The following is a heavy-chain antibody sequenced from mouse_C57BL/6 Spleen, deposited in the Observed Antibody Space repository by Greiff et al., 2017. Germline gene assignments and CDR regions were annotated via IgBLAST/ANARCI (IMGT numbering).Heavy chain of an antibody. Sequence: QVQLQQSGAELARPGASVKLSCKASGYTFTSYGISWVKQRTGQGLEWIGEIYPRSGNTYYNEKFKGKATLTADKSSSTAYMELRSLTSEDSAVYFCARGAVVATGGAMDYWGQGTSVTVSS. V-gene: IGHV1-81*01. CDR2: IYPRSGNT. D-gene: IGHD1-1*01. CDR1: GYTFTSYG. CDR3: ARGAVVATGGAMDY. J-gene: IGHJ4*01.